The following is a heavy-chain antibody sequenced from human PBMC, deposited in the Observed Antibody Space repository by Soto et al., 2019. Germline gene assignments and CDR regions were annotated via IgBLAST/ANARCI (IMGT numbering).Heavy chain of an antibody. D-gene: IGHD5-18*01. V-gene: IGHV3-7*01. Sequence: EVQLVESGGGLVQPGGSLRLSCAASGFTFSSSWMNWVRQAPGKGLEWVAGMKEDGSEKYYVDFVKGRFTISRDNVENSLYLQMNSLRGEDTAVYFCARDRGYSCFDYWGLGTLVTVSS. CDR2: MKEDGSEK. CDR1: GFTFSSSW. CDR3: ARDRGYSCFDY. J-gene: IGHJ4*02.